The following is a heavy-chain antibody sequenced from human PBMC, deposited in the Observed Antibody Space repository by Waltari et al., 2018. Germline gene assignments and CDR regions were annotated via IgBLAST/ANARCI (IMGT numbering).Heavy chain of an antibody. V-gene: IGHV1-24*01. CDR3: ATHPLYGPSSGI. CDR1: GYTFTKFS. Sequence: QVQLVQSGAEVKKPGASVKVSCKVSGYTFTKFSMHWVRQAPGKGLEWMGGFDPEYGETIYAQKVQGRVTMTEDTSTDTAYMELSSLRSEDTAVYYCATHPLYGPSSGIWGQGTLVTVSS. D-gene: IGHD3-16*02. J-gene: IGHJ4*02. CDR2: FDPEYGET.